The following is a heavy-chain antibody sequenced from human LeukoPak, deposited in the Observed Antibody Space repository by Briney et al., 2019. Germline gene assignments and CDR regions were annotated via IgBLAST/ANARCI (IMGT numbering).Heavy chain of an antibody. CDR3: ARIAAAGSSDWFDP. D-gene: IGHD6-13*01. V-gene: IGHV3-53*01. Sequence: GGSLRLSCAASGFTVSSNYMSWVRQAPGKGLEWVSVIYSGGSTYYADSVKGRFTISRDNSKNTLYLQMNSLRAEDTAVYYCARIAAAGSSDWFDPWGQGTLVTVSS. CDR2: IYSGGST. CDR1: GFTVSSNY. J-gene: IGHJ5*02.